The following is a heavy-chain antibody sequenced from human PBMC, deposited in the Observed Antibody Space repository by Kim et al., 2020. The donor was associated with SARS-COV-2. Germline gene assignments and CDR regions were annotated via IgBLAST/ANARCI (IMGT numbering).Heavy chain of an antibody. D-gene: IGHD5-12*01. V-gene: IGHV4-30-2*05. CDR3: AREGRGGYGFFDY. Sequence: YTPSPKSRVTISKDTSKNQFSLKLSSVTAADTAVYYCAREGRGGYGFFDYWGQGTLVTVSS. J-gene: IGHJ4*02.